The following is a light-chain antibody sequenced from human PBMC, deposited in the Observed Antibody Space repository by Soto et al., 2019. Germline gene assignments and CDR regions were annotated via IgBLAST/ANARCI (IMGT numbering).Light chain of an antibody. J-gene: IGKJ1*01. CDR3: QQYGSSGT. V-gene: IGKV3-20*01. CDR1: QSVSSSY. Sequence: ESVVTQSPGTLSLSPGERATLSCRASQSVSSSYLAWYQQKPGQAPRLLIYGASTRATGIPDRFSGSGSGTDFTLTISRLEPEDFAVYYCQQYGSSGTFGQGTKVDIK. CDR2: GAS.